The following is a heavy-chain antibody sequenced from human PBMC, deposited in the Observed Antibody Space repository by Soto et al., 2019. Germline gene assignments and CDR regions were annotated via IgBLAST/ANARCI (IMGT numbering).Heavy chain of an antibody. CDR2: INPNSGGT. CDR1: GYTFTGYY. Sequence: ASGKVSCKTSGYTFTGYYIHWVRQAPGQGLEWMGRINPNSGGTNYAQKFQGWVTMTRDTSISTAYMELSRLNSDDTAVYYCVRGLASAYLDSWGQGTLVTVSS. V-gene: IGHV1-2*04. J-gene: IGHJ4*02. CDR3: VRGLASAYLDS.